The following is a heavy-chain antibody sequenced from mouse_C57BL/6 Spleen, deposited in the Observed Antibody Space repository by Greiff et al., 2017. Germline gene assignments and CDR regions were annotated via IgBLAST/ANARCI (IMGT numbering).Heavy chain of an antibody. Sequence: EVQLKESGPGLVKPSQSLSLTCSVTGYSITSGYYWNWIRQFPGNKLEWMGYISYDGSNNYNPSLKNRISITRDTSKNPFFLKLNSVTTEDTATYYCARDNSSGYNYYAMDYWGQGTSVTVSS. CDR3: ARDNSSGYNYYAMDY. V-gene: IGHV3-6*01. D-gene: IGHD3-2*02. CDR1: GYSITSGYY. CDR2: ISYDGSN. J-gene: IGHJ4*01.